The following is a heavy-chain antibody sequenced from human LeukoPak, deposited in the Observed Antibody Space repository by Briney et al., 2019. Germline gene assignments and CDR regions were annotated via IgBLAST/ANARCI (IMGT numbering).Heavy chain of an antibody. D-gene: IGHD5-24*01. CDR3: AREDVGEMATIY. CDR2: IIPILGIA. CDR1: GGTFSSYA. Sequence: SVKVSCKASGGTFSSYAISWVRQAPGQGLEWMGRIIPILGIANYAQKFQGRVTITADKSTSTAYMELSSLRSEDTAVYCCAREDVGEMATIYWGQGTLVTVSS. J-gene: IGHJ4*02. V-gene: IGHV1-69*04.